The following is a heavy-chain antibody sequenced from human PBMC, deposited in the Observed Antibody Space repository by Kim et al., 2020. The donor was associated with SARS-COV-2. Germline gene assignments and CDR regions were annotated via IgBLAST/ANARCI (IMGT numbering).Heavy chain of an antibody. D-gene: IGHD3-3*01. J-gene: IGHJ6*02. CDR3: AREIFGIVILGV. Sequence: ASVKVSCKASGYNFNGYAMSWVRQAPGRGLEWMGWINTNTGNPTYAKDFTGRFVFSLDTSVSTAYLEISSLKAEDTAVYYCAREIFGIVILGVWGQGTTVTVSS. CDR1: GYNFNGYA. V-gene: IGHV7-4-1*02. CDR2: INTNTGNP.